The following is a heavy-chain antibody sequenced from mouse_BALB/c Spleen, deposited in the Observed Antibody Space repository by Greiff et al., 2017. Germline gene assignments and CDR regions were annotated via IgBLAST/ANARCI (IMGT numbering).Heavy chain of an antibody. D-gene: IGHD2-3*01. V-gene: IGHV5-9-4*01. CDR1: GFTFSSYA. CDR3: ARDYDGYYGAMDY. J-gene: IGHJ4*01. CDR2: ISSGGSYT. Sequence: EVKLMESGGGLVKPGGSLKLSCAASGFTFSSYAMSWVRQSPEKRLEWVAEISSGGSYTYYPDTVTGRFTISRDNAKNTLYLEMSSLRSEDTAMYYCARDYDGYYGAMDYWGQGTSVTVSS.